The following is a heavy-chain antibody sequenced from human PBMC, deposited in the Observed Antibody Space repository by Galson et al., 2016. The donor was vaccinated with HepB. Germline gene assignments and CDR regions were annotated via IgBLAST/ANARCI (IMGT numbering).Heavy chain of an antibody. D-gene: IGHD1-7*01. Sequence: TLSLTCTVSGGSISNGTFYWSWIRQPAGKGLEWIGRVYAGGNTYYNPSLKSRVTISVDRSKSQFSLKLKSVTAADTAIYYCARDRGSTRWFDLWGQGILVTVSS. J-gene: IGHJ5*02. CDR2: VYAGGNT. CDR1: GGSISNGTFY. CDR3: ARDRGSTRWFDL. V-gene: IGHV4-61*02.